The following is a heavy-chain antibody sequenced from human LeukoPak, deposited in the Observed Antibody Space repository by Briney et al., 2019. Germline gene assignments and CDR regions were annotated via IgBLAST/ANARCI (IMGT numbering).Heavy chain of an antibody. D-gene: IGHD3/OR15-3a*01. Sequence: ASVKVSCKASGYTFTSYYMHWVRQAPGQGLEWMGIINPSGGSTSYAQKLQGRVTMTRDTSTSTVYMELSSLRSEDTAVYYCARARTRAPFDYWGQGTLVTVSS. CDR2: INPSGGST. J-gene: IGHJ4*02. CDR3: ARARTRAPFDY. CDR1: GYTFTSYY. V-gene: IGHV1-46*01.